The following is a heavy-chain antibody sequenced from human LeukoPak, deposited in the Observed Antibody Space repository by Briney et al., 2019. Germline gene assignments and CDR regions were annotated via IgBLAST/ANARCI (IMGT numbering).Heavy chain of an antibody. CDR1: GYTFTSYY. CDR3: AREPIAAAGISGWFDP. D-gene: IGHD6-13*01. V-gene: IGHV1-46*01. Sequence: ASVKVSCKASGYTFTSYYMHWVRQAPGQGLEWMGIINPSGGSTSYAQKFQGRVTMTRDTSTSTVYMELSSLRSEDTAVYYCAREPIAAAGISGWFDPWGQGTLVTVSS. J-gene: IGHJ5*02. CDR2: INPSGGST.